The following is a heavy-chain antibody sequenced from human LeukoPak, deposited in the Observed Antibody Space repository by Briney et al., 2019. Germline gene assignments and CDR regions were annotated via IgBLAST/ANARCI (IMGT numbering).Heavy chain of an antibody. J-gene: IGHJ4*02. CDR1: GGSISSSSYY. CDR3: ARSIQSSRCVDY. Sequence: SETLSLTCTVSGGSISSSSYYWGWIRQPPGKGLEWIGSIYYSGSTYYNPSLKSRVTISVDTSKNQFSLKLSSVTAADTAVYYCARSIQSSRCVDYWGQGTLVTVSS. V-gene: IGHV4-39*01. CDR2: IYYSGST. D-gene: IGHD6-13*01.